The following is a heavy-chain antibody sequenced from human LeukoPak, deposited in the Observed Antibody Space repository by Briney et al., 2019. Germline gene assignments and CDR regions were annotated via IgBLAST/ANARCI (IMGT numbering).Heavy chain of an antibody. CDR3: ARVDIPTHYYDSSGYYWYFDL. V-gene: IGHV3-53*01. CDR2: IYSGGST. Sequence: PGGSLRLSCAASGFTVSSNYMSWVRQAPGKGLEWVSVIYSGGSTYYADSVKGRFTISRDNSKNTLHLQMNSLRAEDTAVYYCARVDIPTHYYDSSGYYWYFDLWGRGTLVTVSS. J-gene: IGHJ2*01. CDR1: GFTVSSNY. D-gene: IGHD3-22*01.